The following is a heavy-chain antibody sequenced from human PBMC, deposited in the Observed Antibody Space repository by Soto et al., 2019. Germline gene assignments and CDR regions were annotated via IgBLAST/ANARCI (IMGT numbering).Heavy chain of an antibody. Sequence: QVQLVESGGGIVQPGESLRLSCEACGFTFISYSIHWVRQAPGKGLEWVATISHDGARTSYADSVNGRFTISRDNSKTTVYLEMNSLRVEDTAVYHCARDKDWGWHDYWGQGTLVTVSS. V-gene: IGHV3-30-3*01. CDR2: ISHDGART. CDR3: ARDKDWGWHDY. J-gene: IGHJ4*02. CDR1: GFTFISYS. D-gene: IGHD2-8*02.